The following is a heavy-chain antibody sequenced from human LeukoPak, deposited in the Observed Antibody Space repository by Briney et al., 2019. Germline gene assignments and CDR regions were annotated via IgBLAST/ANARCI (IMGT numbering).Heavy chain of an antibody. Sequence: PGGSLRLSCAASGFTFSSYGMSWVRQAPGKGLEWVSAISGSGGSTYYADSVKGRFTISRDNSKNTLYLQMNSLRAEDTAVYYCAKDAASEPLYYYDSSGYNGLDYWGQGTLVTVSS. CDR2: ISGSGGST. D-gene: IGHD3-22*01. J-gene: IGHJ4*02. CDR1: GFTFSSYG. CDR3: AKDAASEPLYYYDSSGYNGLDY. V-gene: IGHV3-23*01.